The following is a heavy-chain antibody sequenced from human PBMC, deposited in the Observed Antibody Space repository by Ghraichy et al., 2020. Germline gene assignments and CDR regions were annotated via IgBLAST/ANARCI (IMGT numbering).Heavy chain of an antibody. V-gene: IGHV3-72*01. CDR3: ARDYAESGAYFDY. CDR1: GFTFSVHY. D-gene: IGHD3-10*01. Sequence: GGSLRLSCVASGFTFSVHYMDWVRQAPGKGLEWVGRIRNKTKGYTTEYAASVKGRFTISRDDSKNSLYLQMNSLKTEDTAMYYCARDYAESGAYFDYWGQGTPVTVAS. CDR2: IRNKTKGYTT. J-gene: IGHJ4*02.